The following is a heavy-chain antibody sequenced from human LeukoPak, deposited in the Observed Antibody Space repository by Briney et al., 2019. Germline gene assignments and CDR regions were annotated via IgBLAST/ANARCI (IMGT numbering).Heavy chain of an antibody. D-gene: IGHD3-10*01. V-gene: IGHV4-34*01. CDR1: GGSFSGYY. CDR2: INHSGST. J-gene: IGHJ6*02. CDR3: ARVAMVRGAVGSTSYYYYGMDV. Sequence: SETLSLTCAVYGGSFSGYYWSWIRQPPGKGLEWIGEINHSGSTNYNPSLKSRVTISVDTSKNQFSLKLSSVTAADTAVYYCARVAMVRGAVGSTSYYYYGMDVWGQGTTVTVSS.